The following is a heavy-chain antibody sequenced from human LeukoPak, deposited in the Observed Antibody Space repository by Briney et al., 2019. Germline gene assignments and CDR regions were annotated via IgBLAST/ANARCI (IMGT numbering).Heavy chain of an antibody. Sequence: SETLSLTCAVYGGAFSGDYWSWIRQPPGKGLGWIGGINHSGTTNYNPSLKTRVTISVATSKNPRPLKLSSVTAADTAVYYCARRVLRYFDWLLLQVWFDPWGQGTLVTVSS. D-gene: IGHD3-9*01. CDR1: GGAFSGDY. J-gene: IGHJ5*02. V-gene: IGHV4-34*01. CDR2: INHSGTT. CDR3: ARRVLRYFDWLLLQVWFDP.